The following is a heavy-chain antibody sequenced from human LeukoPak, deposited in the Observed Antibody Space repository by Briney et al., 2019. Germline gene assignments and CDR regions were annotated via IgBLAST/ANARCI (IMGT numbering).Heavy chain of an antibody. Sequence: GGSLRLSCAASGFTFNTYTMNWVRQAPGKGLEWVSFISSRSSFIYYADSVKGRFTISRDNAKNSLYLQMNSLRADDTAVYYCARGDYDFGSWGEGTLVTVSS. D-gene: IGHD4/OR15-4a*01. V-gene: IGHV3-21*01. CDR3: ARGDYDFGS. J-gene: IGHJ4*02. CDR2: ISSRSSFI. CDR1: GFTFNTYT.